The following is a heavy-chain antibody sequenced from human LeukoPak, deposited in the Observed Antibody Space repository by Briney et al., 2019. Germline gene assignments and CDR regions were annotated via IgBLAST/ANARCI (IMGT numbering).Heavy chain of an antibody. V-gene: IGHV1-18*01. J-gene: IGHJ3*02. CDR3: ARTYCTNGVCYPNDAFDI. CDR2: ISAYNGNT. D-gene: IGHD2-8*01. Sequence: GASVKVSCKASGYTFTSYGISWVRQAPGQGLEWMGWISAYNGNTNYAQKLQGRVTMTTDTSTSTAYMELRSLRSDDTAVYYCARTYCTNGVCYPNDAFDIWGQGTMVTVSS. CDR1: GYTFTSYG.